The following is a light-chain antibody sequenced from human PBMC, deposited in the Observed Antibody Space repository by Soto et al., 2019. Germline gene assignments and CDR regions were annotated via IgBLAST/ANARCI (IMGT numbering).Light chain of an antibody. J-gene: IGKJ2*01. CDR3: QQYGSSPVT. CDR2: GTS. CDR1: QSFSSSY. Sequence: EIVLTQSPGTLSLSAGERATLSCRASQSFSSSYLAWYQQKPGQAPRLLIYGTSSRATGIPDRFSGSGSGTDLTLTISRLEHEYFAVYYCQQYGSSPVTFGQGTKLEIK. V-gene: IGKV3-20*01.